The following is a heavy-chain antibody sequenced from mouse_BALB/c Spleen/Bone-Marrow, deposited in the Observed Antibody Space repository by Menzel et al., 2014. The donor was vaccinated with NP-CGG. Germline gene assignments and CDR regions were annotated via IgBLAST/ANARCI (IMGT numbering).Heavy chain of an antibody. Sequence: VQLVESGPGLVAPSQSLSITCTVSGFSLXNYGVHWVRQPPGKGLEWLGVIWAGGSTNYNSALMSRLSISKGNSKSQVFLKMNSLQTDDTAMYYCARPYYGLYAMDCWGQGTSVTVSS. CDR1: GFSLXNYG. CDR3: ARPYYGLYAMDC. CDR2: IWAGGST. V-gene: IGHV2-9*02. D-gene: IGHD1-2*01. J-gene: IGHJ4*01.